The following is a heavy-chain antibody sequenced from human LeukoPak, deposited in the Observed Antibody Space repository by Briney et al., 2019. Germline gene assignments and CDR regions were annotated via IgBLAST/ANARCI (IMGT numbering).Heavy chain of an antibody. CDR2: IKQDGSEK. J-gene: IGHJ4*02. CDR3: ASLPWGVRGVIIQDFHY. Sequence: PGGSLRLSCAASGFTFSSYWMSWVRQAPGKGLEWVANIKQDGSEKYYVDSVKGRFTISRDNAKNSLYLQMNSLRAEDTAVYYCASLPWGVRGVIIQDFHYWGQGTLVTVSS. V-gene: IGHV3-7*01. CDR1: GFTFSSYW. D-gene: IGHD3-10*01.